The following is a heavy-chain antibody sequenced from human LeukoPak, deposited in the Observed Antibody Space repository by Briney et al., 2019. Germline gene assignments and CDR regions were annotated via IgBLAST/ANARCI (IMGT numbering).Heavy chain of an antibody. CDR3: AKGEGYFDWLPNYFDY. J-gene: IGHJ4*02. D-gene: IGHD3-9*01. CDR1: GFTFGDYS. CDR2: IGWNSGSI. Sequence: PGGSLRLSCAASGFTFGDYSMHWVRHARGRGLVWVSGIGWNSGSIGYADFVKGRFTISRDNAKNSLYLQMNSLRAEDTALYYCAKGEGYFDWLPNYFDYWGQGTLVTVSS. V-gene: IGHV3-9*01.